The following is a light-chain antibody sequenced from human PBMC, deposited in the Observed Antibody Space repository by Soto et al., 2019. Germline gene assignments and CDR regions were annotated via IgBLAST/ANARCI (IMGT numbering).Light chain of an antibody. V-gene: IGLV2-11*01. Sequence: QSALTQPRSVSGSPGQSVTISCTGTSRDVGGYNFVSWYQQHPGKAPRLMIYNVNKRPSGVPDRFSGSKSGITASLSISGLQAEDEADYYCCSYAGTYTMIFGGGTQLTVL. CDR1: SRDVGGYNF. CDR3: CSYAGTYTMI. CDR2: NVN. J-gene: IGLJ2*01.